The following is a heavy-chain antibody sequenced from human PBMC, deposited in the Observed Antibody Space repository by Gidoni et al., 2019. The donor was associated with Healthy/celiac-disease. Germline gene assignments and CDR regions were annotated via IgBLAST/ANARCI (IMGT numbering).Heavy chain of an antibody. CDR1: GFPFSSYG. CDR3: AKDQTTVTTTYYYGMDV. V-gene: IGHV3-30*18. Sequence: QVQLVESGGGVVQPGRSLRLSCAASGFPFSSYGMHWVRQAPGKGLEWVAVISYDGSNKYYADSVKGRFTISRDNSKNTLYLQMNSLRAEDTAVYYCAKDQTTVTTTYYYGMDVWGQGTTVTVSS. J-gene: IGHJ6*02. CDR2: ISYDGSNK. D-gene: IGHD4-17*01.